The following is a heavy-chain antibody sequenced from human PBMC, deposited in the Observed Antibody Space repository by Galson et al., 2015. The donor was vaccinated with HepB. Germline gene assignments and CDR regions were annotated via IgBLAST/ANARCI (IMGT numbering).Heavy chain of an antibody. CDR2: ISSNGGST. D-gene: IGHD6-13*01. CDR3: ARSIAAAVNSGYYYGMDV. J-gene: IGHJ6*02. V-gene: IGHV3-64*01. CDR1: GFTFSSYA. Sequence: SLRLSCAASGFTFSSYAMHWVRQAPGKGLEYVSAISSNGGSTYYANSVKGRFTISRDNSKNTLYLQMGSLRAEDMAVYYCARSIAAAVNSGYYYGMDVWGQGTTVTVSS.